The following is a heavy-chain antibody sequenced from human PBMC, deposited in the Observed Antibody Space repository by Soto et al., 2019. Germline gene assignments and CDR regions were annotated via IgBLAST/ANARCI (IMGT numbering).Heavy chain of an antibody. CDR1: GGTFSSYA. CDR2: IIPIFGTA. V-gene: IGHV1-69*01. CDR3: ARARGAFDAFVI. D-gene: IGHD3-16*01. J-gene: IGHJ3*02. Sequence: QVQLVQSGAEVKKPGSSVKVSCKASGGTFSSYAISWVRQAPGQGLEWMGGIIPIFGTANYPQKFQRRVTNPADESTSTAYREKSSLRAEDTAVYYCARARGAFDAFVICGQSAMFTVAS.